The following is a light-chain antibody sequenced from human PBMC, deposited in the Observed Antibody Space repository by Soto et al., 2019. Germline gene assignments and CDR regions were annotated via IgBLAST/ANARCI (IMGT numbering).Light chain of an antibody. Sequence: QSALTQPASVSGSPGQSITISCTGTSSDVGGYNYVSWYQQHSGKAPKLMIYEVSNRPSGVSYRFSGSKSDNTASLTISGLQAEDEAEYYCSSYTSSNIWVFGGGTKVTVL. CDR2: EVS. V-gene: IGLV2-14*01. CDR3: SSYTSSNIWV. CDR1: SSDVGGYNY. J-gene: IGLJ3*02.